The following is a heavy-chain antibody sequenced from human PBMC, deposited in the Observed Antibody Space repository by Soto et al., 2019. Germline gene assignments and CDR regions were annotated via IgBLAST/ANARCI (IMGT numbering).Heavy chain of an antibody. V-gene: IGHV4-4*07. CDR3: AREVSMATTFFDS. CDR1: GGSISSYY. Sequence: SETLSLTCTVSGGSISSYYWSWIRQPAGKGLEWIGRIYTSGSTNYNPYLKSRVTMSVDTSKTQFSLKLTSVTAADTAVYYCAREVSMATTFFDSWGQGTLVTVSS. J-gene: IGHJ4*02. CDR2: IYTSGST. D-gene: IGHD1-1*01.